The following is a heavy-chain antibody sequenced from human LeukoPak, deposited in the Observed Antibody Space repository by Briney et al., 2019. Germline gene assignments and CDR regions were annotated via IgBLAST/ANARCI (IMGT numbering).Heavy chain of an antibody. D-gene: IGHD6-6*01. J-gene: IGHJ4*02. CDR2: IYSGGST. Sequence: GGSLRLSCAASGFTFSSYAMSWVRQAPGKGLEWVSVIYSGGSTYYADSVKGRFTISRDNSKNTLYLQMNSLRAEDTAVYYCARPSRGAGLDYWGQGTLVTVSS. CDR3: ARPSRGAGLDY. V-gene: IGHV3-53*01. CDR1: GFTFSSYA.